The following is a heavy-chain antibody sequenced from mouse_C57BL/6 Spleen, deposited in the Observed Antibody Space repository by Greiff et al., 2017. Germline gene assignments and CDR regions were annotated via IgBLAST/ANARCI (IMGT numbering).Heavy chain of an antibody. V-gene: IGHV1-50*01. J-gene: IGHJ2*01. D-gene: IGHD1-1*01. CDR2: IDPSDSYT. CDR1: GYTFTSYW. Sequence: VQLQQPGAELVKPGASVKLSCKASGYTFTSYWMQWVKQRPGQGLEWIGEIDPSDSYTHYNQKFKGKATLTVDTSSSTAYMQLSSLTSEDSAVYYCAYGRFDYWGQGTTLTVSS. CDR3: AYGRFDY.